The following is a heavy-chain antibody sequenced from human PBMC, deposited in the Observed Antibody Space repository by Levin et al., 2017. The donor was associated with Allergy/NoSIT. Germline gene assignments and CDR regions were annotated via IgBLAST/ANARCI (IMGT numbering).Heavy chain of an antibody. J-gene: IGHJ4*02. Sequence: GGSLRLSCEGSGYSFTSFWVGWVRQMPGKGLEWMGIIYPGDSDTRYSPSFQGQVTISADKSISTAYLQWSSLKASDTAMYYCASWAGTYGDGTNLDYWGQGTLVTVSS. CDR3: ASWAGTYGDGTNLDY. CDR2: IYPGDSDT. CDR1: GYSFTSFW. V-gene: IGHV5-51*01. D-gene: IGHD4-17*01.